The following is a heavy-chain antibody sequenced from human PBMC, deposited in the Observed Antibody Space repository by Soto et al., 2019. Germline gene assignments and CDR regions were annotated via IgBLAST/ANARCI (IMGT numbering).Heavy chain of an antibody. CDR3: AKLTVVVAATQYGY. Sequence: GGSLRLSCAASGFTFSSYAMHWVRQAPGKGLEWVAVISYDGSNKYYADSVKGRFTISRDNSKNTLYLQMNSLRAEDTAVYYCAKLTVVVAATQYGYWGQGTLVTVSS. V-gene: IGHV3-30-3*02. CDR1: GFTFSSYA. D-gene: IGHD2-15*01. CDR2: ISYDGSNK. J-gene: IGHJ4*02.